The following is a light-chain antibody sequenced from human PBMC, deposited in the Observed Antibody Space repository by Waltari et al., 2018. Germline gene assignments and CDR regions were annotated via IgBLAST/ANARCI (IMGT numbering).Light chain of an antibody. CDR1: SSHIGAGYD. CDR3: QSYDSSLSGSVV. J-gene: IGLJ2*01. V-gene: IGLV1-40*01. CDR2: GNS. Sequence: QSVLTQPPSVSGAPGQRVTISCTGSSSHIGAGYDVHWYQQLPGTAPKLLIYGNSNRPSGVPDRVSGSKSGTSASLAITGLQAEDEADYYCQSYDSSLSGSVVFGGGTKLTVL.